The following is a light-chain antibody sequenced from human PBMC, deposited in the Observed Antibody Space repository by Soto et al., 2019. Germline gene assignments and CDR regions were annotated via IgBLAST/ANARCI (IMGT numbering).Light chain of an antibody. V-gene: IGLV2-23*01. J-gene: IGLJ2*01. Sequence: QSALTQPACVSGSPGQSITVSCTGTKNNLGSYDLVSWYQKYPDKAPTLLIYEATKRPSGISDRFSGSKSGFTASLTISGLRAEDEADYYCCSLEGSNALVVFGGGTKLTVL. CDR3: CSLEGSNALVV. CDR1: KNNLGSYDL. CDR2: EAT.